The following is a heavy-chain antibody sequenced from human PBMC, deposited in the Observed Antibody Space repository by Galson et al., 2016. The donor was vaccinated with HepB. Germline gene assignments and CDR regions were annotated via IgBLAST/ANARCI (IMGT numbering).Heavy chain of an antibody. J-gene: IGHJ3*01. CDR1: GYSFISYW. D-gene: IGHD2/OR15-2a*01. V-gene: IGHV5-51*01. CDR3: ARHSAGAFEDVTLSSTVVDALDV. Sequence: QPGAEAKKPGQSLRMSCQASGYSFISYWVVWVRQMPGKGVAWMGIIYLGDSDTRYSPYFQGTVTISADTSRDTAYLQWKSLQAAASAMYYCARHSAGAFEDVTLSSTVVDALDVWGQGTMVTVSP. CDR2: IYLGDSDT.